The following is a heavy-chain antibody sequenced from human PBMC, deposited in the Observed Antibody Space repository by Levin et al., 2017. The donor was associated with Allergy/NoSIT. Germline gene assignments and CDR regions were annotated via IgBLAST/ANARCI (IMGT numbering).Heavy chain of an antibody. CDR1: GFTFNSYA. V-gene: IGHV3-23*01. CDR2: ISGSGGST. J-gene: IGHJ4*02. CDR3: AKGQGVWLFLIDY. Sequence: PGESLKISCAASGFTFNSYAMAWVRQAPGKGLEWVSAISGSGGSTYYADSVKGRFTISRDNSKNTLYLQMNSLRAEDTAVYYCAKGQGVWLFLIDYWGQGSLVTVSS. D-gene: IGHD3-9*01.